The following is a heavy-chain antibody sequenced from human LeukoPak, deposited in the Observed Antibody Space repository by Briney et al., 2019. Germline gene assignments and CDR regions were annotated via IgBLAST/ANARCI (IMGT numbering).Heavy chain of an antibody. D-gene: IGHD3-9*01. Sequence: SETLSLTCTVSGGSISSYYWSWIRQPPGKGLEWIGYIYYSGSTNYNPSLKSRVTISVDKSKNQFSLKLSSVTAADTAVYYCARSKDILTGYCFDYWGQGTLVTVSS. V-gene: IGHV4-59*01. CDR2: IYYSGST. CDR1: GGSISSYY. CDR3: ARSKDILTGYCFDY. J-gene: IGHJ4*02.